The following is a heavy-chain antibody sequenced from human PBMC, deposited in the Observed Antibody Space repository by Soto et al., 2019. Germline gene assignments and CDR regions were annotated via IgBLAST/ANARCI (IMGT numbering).Heavy chain of an antibody. CDR3: ASGIAAAAKYYYGMDV. D-gene: IGHD6-13*01. Sequence: GGSLRLSCAASGFTFSSYSMNWVRQAPGKGLEWVSYISSSSSTIYYADSVKGRFTISRDNAKNSLYLQMNSLRDEDTAVYYCASGIAAAAKYYYGMDVWGQGTTVTVSS. CDR2: ISSSSSTI. V-gene: IGHV3-48*02. CDR1: GFTFSSYS. J-gene: IGHJ6*02.